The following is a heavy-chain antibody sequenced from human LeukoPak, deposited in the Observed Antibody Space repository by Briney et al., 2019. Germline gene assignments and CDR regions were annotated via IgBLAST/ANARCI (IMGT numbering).Heavy chain of an antibody. Sequence: GASVKVSCKASGYIFTSYDIDWVRQATGQGLEWMGWMNPDSGNTGYAQNFQGRVIMTRDISLGTAYMELSSLRSEDTAVYYCARGPLPYWSDGSCYSWLRFDYWGQGTLVTVSS. CDR1: GYIFTSYD. CDR3: ARGPLPYWSDGSCYSWLRFDY. CDR2: MNPDSGNT. J-gene: IGHJ4*02. V-gene: IGHV1-8*01. D-gene: IGHD2-15*01.